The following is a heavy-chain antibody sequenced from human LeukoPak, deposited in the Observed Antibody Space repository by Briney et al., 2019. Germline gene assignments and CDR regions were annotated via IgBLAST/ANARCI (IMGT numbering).Heavy chain of an antibody. V-gene: IGHV3-9*03. J-gene: IGHJ4*02. CDR1: GFTFDDYA. Sequence: GRSLRLSCAASGFTFDDYAMHWVRQAPGKGLEWVSGISWNSGSIGYADSVKGRFTISRDNAKNSLYLQMNSLRAEDMALYYCAKSNTALVTDPFDYWGQGTPVTVSS. CDR2: ISWNSGSI. D-gene: IGHD5-18*01. CDR3: AKSNTALVTDPFDY.